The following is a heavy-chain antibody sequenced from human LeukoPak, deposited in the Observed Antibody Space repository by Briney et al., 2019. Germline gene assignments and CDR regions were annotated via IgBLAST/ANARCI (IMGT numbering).Heavy chain of an antibody. CDR1: GFTFSNYA. CDR3: AKDHDSSGLDY. Sequence: GRSLRLSCTASGFTFSNYAMHWVRQAPGKGLEWVAVLSYDGSKKYYADSVKGRFTISRDNSKNTLYLQMSSLRDDDTAVYYCAKDHDSSGLDYWGQGTLVTVSS. J-gene: IGHJ4*02. CDR2: LSYDGSKK. D-gene: IGHD6-19*01. V-gene: IGHV3-30-3*01.